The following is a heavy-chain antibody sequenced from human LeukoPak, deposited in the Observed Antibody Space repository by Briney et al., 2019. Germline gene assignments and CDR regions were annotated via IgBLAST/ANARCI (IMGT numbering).Heavy chain of an antibody. D-gene: IGHD4-17*01. CDR3: ARRITAPETTVTTLDY. CDR2: INHSGST. Sequence: KPSETLSLTCDVYGGSFSGYYWSWIRQPPGKGLEWIGEINHSGSTNYNPSLKSRVTISVDTSKNQFSLKLSSVTAADTAVYYCARRITAPETTVTTLDYWGQGTLVTVSS. J-gene: IGHJ4*02. CDR1: GGSFSGYY. V-gene: IGHV4-34*01.